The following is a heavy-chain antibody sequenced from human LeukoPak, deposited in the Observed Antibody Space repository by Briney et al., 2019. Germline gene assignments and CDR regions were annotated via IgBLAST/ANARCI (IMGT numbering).Heavy chain of an antibody. CDR3: ARGGGSFWFGELLKIDY. J-gene: IGHJ4*02. D-gene: IGHD3-10*01. V-gene: IGHV4-31*03. Sequence: SETLSLTCTVSGGSISRGGYYWSWIRQHPGKGLEWIGYIYYSGSTYYNPSLKSRVTISVDTSKNQFSLKLSSVTAADTAVYYCARGGGSFWFGELLKIDYWGQGTLVTVSS. CDR1: GGSISRGGYY. CDR2: IYYSGST.